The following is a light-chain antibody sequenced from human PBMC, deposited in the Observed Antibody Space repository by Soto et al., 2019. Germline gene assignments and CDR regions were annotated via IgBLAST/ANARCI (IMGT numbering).Light chain of an antibody. Sequence: IVMTQSPATLSVSPGERATLSCRASQSVGNNLAWYQQKPGQAPRLLIYDASNRATGIPARFSGSGSGTDFTLTISSLEPEDFAVYYCQQRSNWPPWTFGQGTKVDIK. CDR2: DAS. CDR1: QSVGNN. J-gene: IGKJ1*01. V-gene: IGKV3-11*01. CDR3: QQRSNWPPWT.